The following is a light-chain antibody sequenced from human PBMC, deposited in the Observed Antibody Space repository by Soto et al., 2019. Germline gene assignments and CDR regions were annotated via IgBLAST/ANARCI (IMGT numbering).Light chain of an antibody. Sequence: QSVLTQPPSVSGAPGQRVTISCTGSSSNIGAGYDVHWYQQLPGTAPKLLIYGNSNRPSGVPDRFSGSKSGTSAYLAITGLQAEDEAEYYCQSYDSSLSAVVFGGGTKLTVL. J-gene: IGLJ2*01. V-gene: IGLV1-40*01. CDR1: SSNIGAGYD. CDR2: GNS. CDR3: QSYDSSLSAVV.